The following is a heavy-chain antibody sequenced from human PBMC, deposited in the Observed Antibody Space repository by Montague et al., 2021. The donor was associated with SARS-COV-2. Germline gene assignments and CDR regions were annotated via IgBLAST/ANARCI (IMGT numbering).Heavy chain of an antibody. V-gene: IGHV3-23*03. D-gene: IGHD3-16*01. J-gene: IGHJ6*02. CDR2: IYNGGSST. CDR3: AKASGGFGVYYGMDV. CDR1: GFTFSSYA. Sequence: SLRLSCAASGFTFSSYAMSWVRQAPGKGLEWVSVIYNGGSSTYYADSVKGRFTISRDNSKNTLYLQMNSLRAEDTAVYYCAKASGGFGVYYGMDVWGQGTTVNVSS.